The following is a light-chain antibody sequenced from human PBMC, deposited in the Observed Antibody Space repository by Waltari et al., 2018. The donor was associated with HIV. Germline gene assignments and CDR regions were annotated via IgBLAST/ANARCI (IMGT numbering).Light chain of an antibody. Sequence: SYELTQPPSMSVSPGQTASITCSGDKLGDKYVCWYQHRPGQSPVMVIYQDSERPSGVPERFSGSNSGNTATLTISGTQPLDEADYYCQVWDNNTAVFGGGTKLTVL. CDR1: KLGDKY. CDR3: QVWDNNTAV. V-gene: IGLV3-1*01. CDR2: QDS. J-gene: IGLJ2*01.